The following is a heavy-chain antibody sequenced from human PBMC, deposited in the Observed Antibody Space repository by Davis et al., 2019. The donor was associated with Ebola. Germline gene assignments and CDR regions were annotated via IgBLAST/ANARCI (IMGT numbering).Heavy chain of an antibody. CDR2: IYGGGST. V-gene: IGHV3-53*01. J-gene: IGHJ5*02. CDR1: GFTVSSNF. CDR3: AIDRITIVRGLSLGFDP. D-gene: IGHD3-10*01. Sequence: GESLKISCAASGFTVSSNFMSWVRQAPGQGLEWVSVIYGGGSTYYADSVKGRFTISRDNAKNSLYLQMNSLRAEDTAVYYCAIDRITIVRGLSLGFDPWGQGTLVTVSS.